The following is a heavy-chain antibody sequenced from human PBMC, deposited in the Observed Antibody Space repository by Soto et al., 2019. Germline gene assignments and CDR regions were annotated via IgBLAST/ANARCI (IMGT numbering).Heavy chain of an antibody. Sequence: PGGSLRLSCAASGFTFSSYAMSWVRQDPGKGLEWVSVIYSGGSTYYADSVKGRFTISRDNSKNTLYLQMNSLRAEDTAVYYCARDKPLHSIFGVANGAQDYWGQGTLVTVSS. CDR1: GFTFSSYA. J-gene: IGHJ4*02. D-gene: IGHD3-3*01. CDR3: ARDKPLHSIFGVANGAQDY. V-gene: IGHV3-66*01. CDR2: IYSGGST.